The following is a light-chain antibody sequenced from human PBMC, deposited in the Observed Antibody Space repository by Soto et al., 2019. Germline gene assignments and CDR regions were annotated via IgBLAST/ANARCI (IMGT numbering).Light chain of an antibody. V-gene: IGKV4-1*01. CDR1: QTILYTSNNRNY. J-gene: IGKJ4*01. CDR2: WAS. Sequence: DIVMTQSPGSLAVSLGARATINCKPSQTILYTSNNRNYLAWYQQKVGQPPRLLIYWASTRESGVPDRLSGSGSGTDCTLTISNLQAEDVAVYSCQQYYDTPLTFGGGTKVESK. CDR3: QQYYDTPLT.